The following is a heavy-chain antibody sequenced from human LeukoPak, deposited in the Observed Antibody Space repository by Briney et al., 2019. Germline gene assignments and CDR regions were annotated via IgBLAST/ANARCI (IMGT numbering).Heavy chain of an antibody. V-gene: IGHV1-8*01. Sequence: ASVKVSCKASGYTFTSYDINWVRQATGQGLEWMGWMNPNSGNIGYAQKFQGRVTMTRNTSISTAYMELSSLRSEDTAVYYCAVWRWYYYDSSGYYRKADYWGQGTLVTVSS. CDR1: GYTFTSYD. J-gene: IGHJ4*02. CDR3: AVWRWYYYDSSGYYRKADY. D-gene: IGHD3-22*01. CDR2: MNPNSGNI.